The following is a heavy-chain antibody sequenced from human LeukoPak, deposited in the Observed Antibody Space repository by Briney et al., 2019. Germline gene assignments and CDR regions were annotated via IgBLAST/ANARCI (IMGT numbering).Heavy chain of an antibody. V-gene: IGHV4-39*07. Sequence: SETLSLTCTVSGGSISSSTFYWGWIRQPPGNGLEWIGSVHYSGSTSYNPSLKSRVTISVDTSKNQFSLKLSSVTAADTAVYYCAREEVPHGFDIWGQGTMVTVSS. J-gene: IGHJ3*02. CDR1: GGSISSSTFY. CDR2: VHYSGST. CDR3: AREEVPHGFDI.